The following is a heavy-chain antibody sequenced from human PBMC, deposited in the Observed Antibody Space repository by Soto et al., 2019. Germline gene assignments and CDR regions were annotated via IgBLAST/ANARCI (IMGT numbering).Heavy chain of an antibody. CDR2: IYDSGST. D-gene: IGHD2-8*01. V-gene: IGHV4-30-4*01. J-gene: IGHJ5*02. Sequence: QVQLQESGPGLVKPSQTLSLTCTVSGGSISSGDYYWSWIRQPPGKGLEWIGYIYDSGSTYYNSSIKRRVNTTLDTSKNQFSLKLTSVTAADTAVYYCARDNGVGPWGQGTLVTVSS. CDR1: GGSISSGDYY. CDR3: ARDNGVGP.